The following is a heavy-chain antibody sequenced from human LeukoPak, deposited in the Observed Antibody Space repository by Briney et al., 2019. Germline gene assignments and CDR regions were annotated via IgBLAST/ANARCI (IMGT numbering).Heavy chain of an antibody. D-gene: IGHD3-22*01. CDR2: INPSSGGT. Sequence: ASVKVSCKASGYTFTDYYMHWVRQAPGQGLEWMGWINPSSGGTNYAQKFQGRVTVTRDTSICTAYMDLSRLRSDDTAVYYCARAGVWDYSDSSGYHNAAFDIWGQGTMVTVSS. J-gene: IGHJ3*02. CDR1: GYTFTDYY. V-gene: IGHV1-2*02. CDR3: ARAGVWDYSDSSGYHNAAFDI.